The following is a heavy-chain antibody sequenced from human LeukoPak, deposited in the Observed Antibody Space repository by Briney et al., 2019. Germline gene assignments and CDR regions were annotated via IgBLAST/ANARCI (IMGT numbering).Heavy chain of an antibody. CDR2: IYTRGST. CDR3: ARGRYCSADICSGGDAFDI. J-gene: IGHJ3*02. Sequence: SETLSLTCTVSGGSINNYYWSWIRQPAGKGLEWIGRIYTRGSTNYNPSLKSRVTMSVDTSKNQFSLKLGSVTAADTAVYYCARGRYCSADICSGGDAFDIWGQGTVVSVSS. CDR1: GGSINNYY. D-gene: IGHD2-15*01. V-gene: IGHV4-4*07.